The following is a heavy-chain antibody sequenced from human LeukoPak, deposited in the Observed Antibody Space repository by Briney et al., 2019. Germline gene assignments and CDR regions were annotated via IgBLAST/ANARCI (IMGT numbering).Heavy chain of an antibody. Sequence: GGSLRLSCAASGFTFDDYAMHWVRHAPGKGLEWVSGINWNSGSIGYADTVKGRFTISRDNAKNSLYLQMNSLRAEDTALHYCAKSYYYDSSGFMSHWGQGTLVTVSS. CDR1: GFTFDDYA. CDR2: INWNSGSI. D-gene: IGHD3-22*01. J-gene: IGHJ4*02. CDR3: AKSYYYDSSGFMSH. V-gene: IGHV3-9*01.